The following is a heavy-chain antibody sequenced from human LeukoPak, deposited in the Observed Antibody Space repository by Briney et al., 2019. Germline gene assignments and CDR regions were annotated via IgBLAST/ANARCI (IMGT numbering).Heavy chain of an antibody. D-gene: IGHD3-22*01. J-gene: IGHJ4*02. V-gene: IGHV3-73*01. CDR2: IRSKANSYAT. CDR3: TRHTYYEDGFDY. CDR1: GFTFSGSA. Sequence: GGSLRLSCAASGFTFSGSAMLWARQASGKGLEWVGRIRSKANSYATAYAASVKGRFTISRDDSKNTAYLQMNSLKTEDTAVYYCTRHTYYEDGFDYWGQGTLVTVSS.